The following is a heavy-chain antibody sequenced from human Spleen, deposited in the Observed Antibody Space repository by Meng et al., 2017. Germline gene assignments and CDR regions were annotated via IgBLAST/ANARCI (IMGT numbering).Heavy chain of an antibody. CDR2: INPNSGGT. D-gene: IGHD6-13*01. V-gene: IGHV1-2*06. CDR3: ARDEDISAAGKLFGDY. Sequence: ASVKVSCKASGYTFTGYYMHWVRQAPGQGLEWMGRINPNSGGTNYAQKFQGRVTMTRDTSISTAYMELSGLRSDDTAMYYCARDEDISAAGKLFGDYWGQGNLVNGAS. CDR1: GYTFTGYY. J-gene: IGHJ4*02.